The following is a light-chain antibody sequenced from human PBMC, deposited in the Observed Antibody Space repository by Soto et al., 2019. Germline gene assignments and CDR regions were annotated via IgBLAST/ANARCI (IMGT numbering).Light chain of an antibody. CDR2: ASS. J-gene: IGKJ1*01. V-gene: IGKV1-39*01. CDR3: QQYNSYSEA. CDR1: QTISRY. Sequence: DIHFTHSPASLSASVVYVVTITCLASQTISRYLNWYQQKPGTAPKLLIYASSTLQSGVPARFSGRGSGTDFTLTISSLQPEDFATYYCQQYNSYSEAFGQGTKVDI.